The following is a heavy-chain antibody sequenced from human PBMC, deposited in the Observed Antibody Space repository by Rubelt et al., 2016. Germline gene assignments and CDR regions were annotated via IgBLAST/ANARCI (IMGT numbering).Heavy chain of an antibody. CDR2: VSHSGGP. J-gene: IGHJ4*02. D-gene: IGHD6-19*01. Sequence: QVRLQQWGGGLLKASETLSLTCAVYGEPLSNYLWTWVRQSPGKGLEWIGEVSHSGGPNSIPSLEGRLTTSMDTSRNQVSMRLTSVVAADSATYYGVRGPDSLDISGFLHWGQGVPVTVSS. CDR1: GEPLSNYL. CDR3: VRGPDSLDISGFLH. V-gene: IGHV4-34*02.